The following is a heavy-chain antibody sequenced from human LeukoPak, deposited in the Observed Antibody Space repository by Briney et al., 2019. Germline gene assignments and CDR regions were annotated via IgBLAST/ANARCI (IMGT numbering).Heavy chain of an antibody. Sequence: GGSLRLSCAASGFTFSSYEMNWVRQAPGKGLEWVSYISSSSSTIYYADSVKGRFTISRDNAKSSLYLQMNSLRAEDTAVYYCARGLYYDSSPPPWGQGTVVTVSS. CDR3: ARGLYYDSSPPP. CDR1: GFTFSSYE. D-gene: IGHD3-22*01. V-gene: IGHV3-48*01. J-gene: IGHJ3*01. CDR2: ISSSSSTI.